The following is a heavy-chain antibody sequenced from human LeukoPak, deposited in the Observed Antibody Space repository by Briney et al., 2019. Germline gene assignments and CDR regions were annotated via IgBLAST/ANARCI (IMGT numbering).Heavy chain of an antibody. CDR2: IYYSGST. CDR1: GGSISSYY. V-gene: IGHV4-59*01. J-gene: IGHJ6*03. CDR3: ARVTTWPYYYYYMDV. Sequence: PSETLSLTCTVSGGSISSYYWSWIRQPPGKGLEWIGYIYYSGSTNYNPSLKSRVTISVDTFKNQFSLKLSSETAADTAVYYCARVTTWPYYYYYMDVWGKGTTVTVSS. D-gene: IGHD1-1*01.